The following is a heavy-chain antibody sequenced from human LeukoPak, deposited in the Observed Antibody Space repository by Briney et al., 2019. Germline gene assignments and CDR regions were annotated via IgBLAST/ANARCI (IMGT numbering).Heavy chain of an antibody. CDR3: ARVGKGISSWVYFDY. CDR2: IHYSGSS. D-gene: IGHD6-13*01. CDR1: GGSISSGGYY. V-gene: IGHV4-31*03. J-gene: IGHJ4*02. Sequence: PSQTLSLTCTVSGGSISSGGYYWSWIRLHPGKGLEWIGYIHYSGSSNYNPSLKSRVTISVDTSKNQFSLKLSSVSAADTAVYYCARVGKGISSWVYFDYWGQGTLVTVSS.